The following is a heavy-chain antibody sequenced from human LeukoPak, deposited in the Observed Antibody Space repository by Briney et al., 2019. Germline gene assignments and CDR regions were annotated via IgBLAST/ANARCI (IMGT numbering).Heavy chain of an antibody. CDR1: GFTFSSYA. CDR2: ISASGGSA. V-gene: IGHV3-23*01. CDR3: AKALGYYYDSSGWPYYYFDY. Sequence: GGSLRLSCAASGFTFSSYAMSWVRQAPGKALEWVSAISASGGSAYYADPVKGRFTISRDNSKNTLYLRLNSLRAEDTAVYYCAKALGYYYDSSGWPYYYFDYWGQGTLVTVSS. J-gene: IGHJ4*02. D-gene: IGHD3-22*01.